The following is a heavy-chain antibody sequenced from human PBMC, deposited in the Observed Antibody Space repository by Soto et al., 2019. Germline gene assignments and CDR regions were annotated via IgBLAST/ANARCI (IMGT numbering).Heavy chain of an antibody. J-gene: IGHJ5*02. Sequence: SETLSLTCAVAGVTIISGGYSWSWTRQPPGKGLEWIGYIYHSGSTYYNPSLKSRVTISVDRSKNQFSLKLSSVTAADTAVYYCARHLGYDNSGYYRNWFDPWGQGTLVTVSS. CDR1: GVTIISGGYS. D-gene: IGHD3-22*01. CDR2: IYHSGST. CDR3: ARHLGYDNSGYYRNWFDP. V-gene: IGHV4-30-2*01.